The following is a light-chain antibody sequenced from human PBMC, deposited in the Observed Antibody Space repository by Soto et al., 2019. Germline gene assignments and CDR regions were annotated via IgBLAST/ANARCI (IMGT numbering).Light chain of an antibody. Sequence: EIVLTQSPGTLSLSPGERATLSCRASQSLSNNFLAWYQQKPGQAPRLLIYEASNRSTGTPDRFSGSGSGTDFTLTISRLEPEDFAVYYCQQYSSSPRAFGQGTKVEIK. J-gene: IGKJ1*01. CDR2: EAS. V-gene: IGKV3-20*01. CDR1: QSLSNNF. CDR3: QQYSSSPRA.